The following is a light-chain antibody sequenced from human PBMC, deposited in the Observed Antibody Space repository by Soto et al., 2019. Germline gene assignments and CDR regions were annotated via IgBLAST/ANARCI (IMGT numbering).Light chain of an antibody. V-gene: IGLV2-14*01. CDR2: EVS. Sequence: QSVLTQPASVSGSPGQSITISCTGTSSDVGAFNYVSWYQHHPGKAPKLMISEVSTRPSGVSNRFSGSKSANTASLTISGLQAEDEADYYCSSYTRSSTDVFGTGTKLTVL. J-gene: IGLJ1*01. CDR3: SSYTRSSTDV. CDR1: SSDVGAFNY.